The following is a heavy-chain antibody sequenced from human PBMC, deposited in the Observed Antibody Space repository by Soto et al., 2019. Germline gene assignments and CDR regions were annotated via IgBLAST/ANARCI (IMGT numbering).Heavy chain of an antibody. J-gene: IGHJ6*02. Sequence: GGSLRLSCAASGFTFSDYSMSWIRQAPGKGLEWVSYVSSSGTTIYYSDSVKGRFTISRDNAKNSLYLQMNSLRAEDTAVYYCARTIAVALRRMDVWGQGTTVTVSS. V-gene: IGHV3-11*01. D-gene: IGHD6-19*01. CDR1: GFTFSDYS. CDR3: ARTIAVALRRMDV. CDR2: VSSSGTTI.